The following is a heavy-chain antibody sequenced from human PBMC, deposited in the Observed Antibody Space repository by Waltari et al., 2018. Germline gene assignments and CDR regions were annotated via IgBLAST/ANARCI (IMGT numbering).Heavy chain of an antibody. CDR2: IYHSGGT. CDR3: ATSSPVGDGGGWFDP. V-gene: IGHV4-38-2*02. CDR1: GYSISSGYY. D-gene: IGHD6-6*01. J-gene: IGHJ5*02. Sequence: QVQLQESGPGLVKPSETLSLTCTVSGYSISSGYYWGWIRQPPGKGLEWIGSIYHSGGTYDNPSLKSRVTISVDTSKNQFSLRLSSVTAADTAVYYCATSSPVGDGGGWFDPWGQGTLVTVSS.